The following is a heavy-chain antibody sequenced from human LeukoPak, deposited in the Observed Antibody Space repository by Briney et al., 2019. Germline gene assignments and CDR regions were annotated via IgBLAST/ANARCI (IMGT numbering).Heavy chain of an antibody. Sequence: GGSLRLSCAASGFTFSSYAMSWVRQAPGKGLEWVSAISGSGGSTDYADFVKGRFSISRDNSKNTLYLQMNSLRAGDTAVYYCARGGGFDFDYWGQGTLVTVSS. D-gene: IGHD3-16*01. CDR1: GFTFSSYA. V-gene: IGHV3-23*01. CDR3: ARGGGFDFDY. CDR2: ISGSGGST. J-gene: IGHJ4*02.